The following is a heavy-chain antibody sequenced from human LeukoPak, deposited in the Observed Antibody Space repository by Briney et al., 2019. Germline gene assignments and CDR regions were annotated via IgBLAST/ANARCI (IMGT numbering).Heavy chain of an antibody. D-gene: IGHD6-13*01. CDR3: ARVGSKYSSSWYILYY. Sequence: GGSLRLSCAASGFTFSSYAMHWVRQAPGKGLEWVAVISYDGSNKYYADSVKGRLTISRDNSKNTLYLQMNSLRAEDTAVYYCARVGSKYSSSWYILYYWGEGALVTVSS. J-gene: IGHJ4*02. V-gene: IGHV3-30*04. CDR2: ISYDGSNK. CDR1: GFTFSSYA.